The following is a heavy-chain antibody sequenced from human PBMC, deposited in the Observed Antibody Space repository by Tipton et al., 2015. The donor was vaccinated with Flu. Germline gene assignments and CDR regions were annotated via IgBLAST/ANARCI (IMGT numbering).Heavy chain of an antibody. Sequence: LRLSCAVYGGSFSGYYWSWIRQPPGKGLEWIGEINHSGSTNYNPSLKSRVTISVDTSKNQFSLKLSSVTAADTAVYYCARARRSITMIVVVIPGRAFDIWGQGTMVTVSS. D-gene: IGHD3-22*01. CDR3: ARARRSITMIVVVIPGRAFDI. CDR1: GGSFSGYY. CDR2: INHSGST. V-gene: IGHV4-34*01. J-gene: IGHJ3*02.